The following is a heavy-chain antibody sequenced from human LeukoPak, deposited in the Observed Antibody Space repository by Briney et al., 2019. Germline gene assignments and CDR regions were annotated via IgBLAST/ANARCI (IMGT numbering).Heavy chain of an antibody. J-gene: IGHJ4*02. Sequence: GGSLRLSCAASGFTFSSYAMTWVRQAPGKGLERVSAVTDSGDKVFYADSVKGRFTISRDNSKNTLYLQMNSLRAEDTAVYYCAKFQDYWGQGTLVTVSS. CDR1: GFTFSSYA. V-gene: IGHV3-23*01. CDR2: VTDSGDKV. CDR3: AKFQDY.